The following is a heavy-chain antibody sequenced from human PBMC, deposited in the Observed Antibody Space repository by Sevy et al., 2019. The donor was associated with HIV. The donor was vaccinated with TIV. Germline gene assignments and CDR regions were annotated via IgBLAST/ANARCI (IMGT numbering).Heavy chain of an antibody. CDR3: AREGCTKPHDY. V-gene: IGHV3-23*01. Sequence: PGGSLRLSCAASGFTFSKYSMSWVRQPPGKGLEWVSTLSFGCGEINYADSVKGRFTISRDNSKSSVYLQMNNLGPEDTAVYYCAREGCTKPHDYWGQGTLVTVSS. D-gene: IGHD2-8*01. J-gene: IGHJ4*02. CDR2: LSFGCGEI. CDR1: GFTFSKYS.